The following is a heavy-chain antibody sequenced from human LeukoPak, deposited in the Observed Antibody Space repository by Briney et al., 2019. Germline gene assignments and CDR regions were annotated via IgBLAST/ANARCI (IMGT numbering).Heavy chain of an antibody. CDR3: ARATLDGYNSPGLDY. V-gene: IGHV3-74*01. D-gene: IGHD5-24*01. CDR1: GFTFSSYW. Sequence: GRSLRLSCATSGFTFSSYWMHWVRQAPGKGLVWVSRIKGDGSSTSSEDYVKGGFTISRDNAKNTLYMQKSSLRAEDTAVYYCARATLDGYNSPGLDYWGQGTLVTVSS. J-gene: IGHJ4*02. CDR2: IKGDGSST.